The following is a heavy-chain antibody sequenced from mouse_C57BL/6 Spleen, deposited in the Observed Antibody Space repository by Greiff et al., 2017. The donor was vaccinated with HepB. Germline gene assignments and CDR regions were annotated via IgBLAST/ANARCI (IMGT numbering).Heavy chain of an antibody. CDR2: IYPGDGDT. CDR3: ARSDYDYEMDY. J-gene: IGHJ4*01. V-gene: IGHV1-80*01. Sequence: QVQLQQSGAELVKPGASVKISCKASGYAFSSYWMNWVKQRPGKGLEWIGQIYPGDGDTNYNGKFKGKATLTADKSSCTAYMQLSSLTSEDSAVYFCARSDYDYEMDYWGQGTSVTVSS. CDR1: GYAFSSYW. D-gene: IGHD2-4*01.